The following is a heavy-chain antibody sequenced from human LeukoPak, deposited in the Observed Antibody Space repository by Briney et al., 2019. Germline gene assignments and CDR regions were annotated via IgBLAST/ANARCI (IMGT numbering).Heavy chain of an antibody. CDR1: GFIFSNYA. J-gene: IGHJ6*02. V-gene: IGHV3-23*01. CDR2: ISGSGDSS. D-gene: IGHD4-17*01. CDR3: AKDLYGFYAMDV. Sequence: PGGSLRLSCAASGFIFSNYAMSWVRQAPGEGLEWVSGISGSGDSSYYADSVKGRFTISRDNSGNTLYLQMNSLRAEDTAVYCCAKDLYGFYAMDVWGQGTTVTVSS.